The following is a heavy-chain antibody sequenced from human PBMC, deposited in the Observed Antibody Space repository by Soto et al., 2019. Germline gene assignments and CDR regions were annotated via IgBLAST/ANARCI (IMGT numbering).Heavy chain of an antibody. CDR3: ATSYCRSTNCPYYFDY. V-gene: IGHV4-31*03. J-gene: IGHJ4*02. CDR2: IDYSGYT. CDR1: GGSINSGGYY. Sequence: VQLQESGPGLVKPSQTLSLTCTVSGGSINSGGYYWIWIRQHPGKGLECIGHIDYSGYTSYNPSLKSSLTVSVDTSKTQFSLRLTSVTAADAALYYCATSYCRSTNCPYYFDYWGQGTLVTVSS. D-gene: IGHD2-2*01.